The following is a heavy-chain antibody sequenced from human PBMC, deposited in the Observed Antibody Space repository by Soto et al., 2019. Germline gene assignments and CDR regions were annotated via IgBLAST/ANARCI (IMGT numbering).Heavy chain of an antibody. V-gene: IGHV5-10-1*01. CDR1: GYSFTSYW. Sequence: PGDSLKISCKGSGYSFTSYWISWVRQMPGKGLGWMGRIDPSASYTNYSPSFQGHVTISADKSISTAYLQWSSLKASDTAMYYCASYQYCSSTSCYGVGSGYYYGMDVWGQGTTVTVSS. CDR3: ASYQYCSSTSCYGVGSGYYYGMDV. J-gene: IGHJ6*02. CDR2: IDPSASYT. D-gene: IGHD2-2*01.